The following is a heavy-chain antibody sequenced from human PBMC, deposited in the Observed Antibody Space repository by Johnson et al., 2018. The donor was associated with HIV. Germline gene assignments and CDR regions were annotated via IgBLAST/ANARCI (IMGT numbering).Heavy chain of an antibody. CDR1: DFTFSSYG. CDR2: ISYDGSNK. D-gene: IGHD3-10*01. CDR3: AKDPGWFGEPGDAFDI. V-gene: IGHV3-30*19. Sequence: QVQLVESGGGVVQPGGSLRLSCAASDFTFSSYGMHWVRQAPGKGLEWVAVISYDGSNKFYADYVKGRFTISRDNSKNTLYLQMNSLRAEDTAVYYCAKDPGWFGEPGDAFDIWGQGTMVTVSS. J-gene: IGHJ3*02.